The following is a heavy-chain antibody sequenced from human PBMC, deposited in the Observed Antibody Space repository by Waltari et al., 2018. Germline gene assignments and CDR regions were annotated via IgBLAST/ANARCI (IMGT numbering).Heavy chain of an antibody. J-gene: IGHJ4*02. V-gene: IGHV3-53*01. Sequence: EVQLVESGGGLIQPGGSVRLSCAASGFTCNNHYMSWVRQAPGKGLEWVSVIYAGSGGTFYAESVKGRFTVSRDNSKNTLYLDLNSLTAEDTAVYYCARAGLGSPLQWLQLLDSWGRGTLVTVSS. CDR1: GFTCNNHY. CDR3: ARAGLGSPLQWLQLLDS. D-gene: IGHD5-12*01. CDR2: IYAGSGGT.